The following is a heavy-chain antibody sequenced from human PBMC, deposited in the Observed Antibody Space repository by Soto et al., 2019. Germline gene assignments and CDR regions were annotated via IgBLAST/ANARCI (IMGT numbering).Heavy chain of an antibody. V-gene: IGHV4-59*01. CDR3: ARDLVDFWSGYYRGFDP. CDR2: IYYSGST. J-gene: IGHJ5*02. CDR1: DVSISSYY. D-gene: IGHD3-3*01. Sequence: SETQSLTCPVSDVSISSYYGSWIRPPQGKGLEWIGYIYYSGSTNYNPSLKSRVTISVDTSKNQFSLKLSSVTAADTAVYFGARDLVDFWSGYYRGFDPGCKGILVT.